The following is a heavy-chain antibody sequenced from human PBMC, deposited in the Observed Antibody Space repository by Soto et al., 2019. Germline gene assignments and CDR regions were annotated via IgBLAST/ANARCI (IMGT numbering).Heavy chain of an antibody. CDR2: VSTSGRST. J-gene: IGHJ4*02. CDR3: VKQAHGLDGVAFDY. V-gene: IGHV3-64D*06. CDR1: GFVFSEST. D-gene: IGHD2-15*01. Sequence: GGSLRLSCSASGFVFSESTIYWVRQVPGKGLEAISAVSTSGRSTYYADSVKDRFTISRDNSKNTLFLQMGSLRPEDTAIYYCVKQAHGLDGVAFDYWGQGTQVTVSS.